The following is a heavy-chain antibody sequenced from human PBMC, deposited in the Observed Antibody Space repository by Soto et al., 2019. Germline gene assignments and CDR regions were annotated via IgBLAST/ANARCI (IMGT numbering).Heavy chain of an antibody. J-gene: IGHJ4*02. CDR2: ISDSGATT. V-gene: IGHV3-23*01. CDR1: GFPFGENA. D-gene: IGHD6-19*01. Sequence: GGSLRLSCAASGFPFGENAMSWVRQAPGKGLEWVSGISDSGATTYYADSVGGRFTISRDNSKNTLYLQMKSLRAEDSASYYCAKEDTSSGSLDYWGQGALVTVSS. CDR3: AKEDTSSGSLDY.